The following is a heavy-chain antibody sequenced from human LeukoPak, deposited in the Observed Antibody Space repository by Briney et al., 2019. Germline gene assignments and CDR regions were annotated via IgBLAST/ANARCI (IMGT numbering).Heavy chain of an antibody. D-gene: IGHD2/OR15-2a*01. V-gene: IGHV4-34*01. J-gene: IGHJ4*02. CDR3: ARGRDIYFFAARRYFDY. CDR1: GGSFSGYY. CDR2: INHSGST. Sequence: SETLSLTCAVYGGSFSGYYWSWIHQPPGKGLEWIGEINHSGSTNYNPSLKSRVTISVDTSKNQFSLKLSSVTAADTAVYYCARGRDIYFFAARRYFDYWGQGTLVTVSS.